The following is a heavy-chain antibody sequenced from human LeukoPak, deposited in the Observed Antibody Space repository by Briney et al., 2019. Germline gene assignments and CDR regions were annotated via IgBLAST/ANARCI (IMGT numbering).Heavy chain of an antibody. CDR1: GYTFTSYG. CDR2: ISAYNGNT. CDR3: AREDTYYDSSGYSDY. V-gene: IGHV1-18*01. J-gene: IGHJ4*02. D-gene: IGHD3-22*01. Sequence: GASVKVSCKASGYTFTSYGISWVRQAPGQGLEWMGWISAYNGNTNYAQKLQGRVTMTTDTSTSTAYMELRSLRSDDTAVYYCAREDTYYDSSGYSDYWGQGTLVTVSS.